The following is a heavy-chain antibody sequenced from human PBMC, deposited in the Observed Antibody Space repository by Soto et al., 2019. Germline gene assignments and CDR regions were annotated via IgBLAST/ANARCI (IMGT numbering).Heavy chain of an antibody. CDR1: EFTFSSYA. V-gene: IGHV3-23*01. D-gene: IGHD3-3*01. CDR3: AKDTPRITIFGVVSDAFDI. J-gene: IGHJ3*02. Sequence: GGSLRLSCAASEFTFSSYAMSWVRQAPGKGLEWVSAISGSGGSTYYADSVKGRFTISRDNSKNTLYLQMNSLRAEDTAVYYCAKDTPRITIFGVVSDAFDIWGQGTMVTVSS. CDR2: ISGSGGST.